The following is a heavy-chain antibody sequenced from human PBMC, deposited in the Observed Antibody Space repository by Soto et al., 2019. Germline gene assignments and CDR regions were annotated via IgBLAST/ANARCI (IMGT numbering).Heavy chain of an antibody. D-gene: IGHD3-10*01. Sequence: QVQLQESGPGLVKPSQTLSLNCSVSGVSINSGDYYWSWIRKHAGQGLEWIGYIFYSGTTFYNPSLNSRVTISIDASKNQFSLEMSSVTAADTAVYYCAKVRGHAFDIRGQGTMVTVSS. CDR3: AKVRGHAFDI. V-gene: IGHV4-31*03. CDR1: GVSINSGDYY. CDR2: IFYSGTT. J-gene: IGHJ3*02.